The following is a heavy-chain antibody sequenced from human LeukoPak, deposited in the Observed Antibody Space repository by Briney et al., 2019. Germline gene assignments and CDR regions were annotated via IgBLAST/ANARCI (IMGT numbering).Heavy chain of an antibody. CDR3: ATGYTSNCPYN. CDR2: IYYSGST. D-gene: IGHD6-13*01. CDR1: GGSISSSRYY. J-gene: IGHJ4*02. Sequence: PSETLSLTCTVSGGSISSSRYYWGWIRQPPGKGLEWIGTIYYSGSTYYNPSLKSRVTISVDTSKNQFSLKLRSVTAADTAVYYCATGYTSNCPYNWGQGTLVTVSS. V-gene: IGHV4-39*01.